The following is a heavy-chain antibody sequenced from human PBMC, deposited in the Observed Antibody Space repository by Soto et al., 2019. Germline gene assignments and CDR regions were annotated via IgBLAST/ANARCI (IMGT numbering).Heavy chain of an antibody. CDR3: ARYPTLTDYFFHGMDV. D-gene: IGHD4-17*01. CDR1: GYTFTNYW. CDR2: IYPGDSDT. V-gene: IGHV5-51*01. J-gene: IGHJ6*02. Sequence: GESLKISCKGSGYTFTNYWIVWVRQIPGKGLEWMGIIYPGDSDTRYSPSFQGQVTISADRSISTAYLQWSSLKASDTGMYYCARYPTLTDYFFHGMDVWSQGTTVTVSS.